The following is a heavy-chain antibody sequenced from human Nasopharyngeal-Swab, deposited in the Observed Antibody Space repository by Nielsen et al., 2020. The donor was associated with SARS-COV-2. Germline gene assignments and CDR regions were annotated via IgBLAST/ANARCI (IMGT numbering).Heavy chain of an antibody. V-gene: IGHV4-34*01. J-gene: IGHJ6*02. D-gene: IGHD3-9*01. Sequence: SETLSLTCAVYGGSFSGYYWSWIRQPPGKGLEWIGEINHSGSTNYNTSLKSRVTISVDTSKNQFSLKLSSVTAADTAVYYCASLLNPILTGYYYYYYGMDVWGQGTTVTVSS. CDR2: INHSGST. CDR1: GGSFSGYY. CDR3: ASLLNPILTGYYYYYYGMDV.